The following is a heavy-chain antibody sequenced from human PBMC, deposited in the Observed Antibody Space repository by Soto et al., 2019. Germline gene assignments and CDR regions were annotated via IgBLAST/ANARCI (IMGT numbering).Heavy chain of an antibody. J-gene: IGHJ3*02. V-gene: IGHV4-31*03. CDR2: IYYSGST. CDR3: ARGEYYYDSSGYYGYDAFDI. Sequence: SEPLSLTCTVSGVSISNGGYYLSWIRQHPGKGLEWIGYIYYSGSTYYNPSLKSRVTISVDTSKNQFSLKLSSVTAADTAVYYCARGEYYYDSSGYYGYDAFDIWGQGTMVTVSS. D-gene: IGHD3-22*01. CDR1: GVSISNGGYY.